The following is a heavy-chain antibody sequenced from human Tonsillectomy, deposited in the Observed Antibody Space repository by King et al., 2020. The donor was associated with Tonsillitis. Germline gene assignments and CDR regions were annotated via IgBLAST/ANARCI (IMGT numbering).Heavy chain of an antibody. Sequence: VLLVESGGGVVQPGRSLRLSCAASGFTFSIYGMHWVRQAPGKGLEWVAVISYDGSNKYYADSVKGRFTISRDNSKNTLYLQMNSLRAEDTAVYYCAKGLYTGYYYYYGMDVWGQGTTVTVSS. J-gene: IGHJ6*02. CDR1: GFTFSIYG. CDR2: ISYDGSNK. V-gene: IGHV3-30*18. D-gene: IGHD3-16*01. CDR3: AKGLYTGYYYYYGMDV.